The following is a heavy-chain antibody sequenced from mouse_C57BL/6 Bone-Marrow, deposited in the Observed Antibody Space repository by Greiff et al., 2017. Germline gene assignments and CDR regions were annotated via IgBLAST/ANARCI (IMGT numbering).Heavy chain of an antibody. D-gene: IGHD4-1*01. V-gene: IGHV1-55*01. J-gene: IGHJ2*01. Sequence: VQLQQSGAELVKPGASVKMSCKASGYTFTSYWITWVKQRPGQGLEWIGDIYPTSGRTNYNEKFKSKAILTVDTSSNTAYMKLSSLTSEDSAVFYWARSGPLGRSFDYWGQGTTLTVSS. CDR1: GYTFTSYW. CDR3: ARSGPLGRSFDY. CDR2: IYPTSGRT.